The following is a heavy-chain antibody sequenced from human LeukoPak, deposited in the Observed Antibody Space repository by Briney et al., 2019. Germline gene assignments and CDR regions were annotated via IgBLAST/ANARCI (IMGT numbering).Heavy chain of an antibody. CDR3: ARAMYNWIYTSSFDY. V-gene: IGHV1-69*13. Sequence: SVKVSCKASGGTFSSYAISWVRQAPGQGLEWMGGIIPIFGTANYAQKFQGRVTITADESTSTAYMELSSLRSEDTAVYYCARAMYNWIYTSSFDYWGQGTLVTVSS. D-gene: IGHD1-7*01. CDR2: IIPIFGTA. CDR1: GGTFSSYA. J-gene: IGHJ4*02.